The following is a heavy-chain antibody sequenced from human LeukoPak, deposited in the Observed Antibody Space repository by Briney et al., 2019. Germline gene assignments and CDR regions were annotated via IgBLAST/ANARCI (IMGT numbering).Heavy chain of an antibody. J-gene: IGHJ4*02. CDR3: ARATSSSWYGEYFDY. CDR1: GGSISSGDYY. Sequence: SETLSLTCTVSGGSISSGDYYWSWIRQPPGKGLEWIGYIYHSGSTYYNPSLKSRVTISVDRSKNQFSLKLSSVTAADTAVYYCARATSSSWYGEYFDYWGQGTLVTVSS. CDR2: IYHSGST. D-gene: IGHD6-13*01. V-gene: IGHV4-30-2*01.